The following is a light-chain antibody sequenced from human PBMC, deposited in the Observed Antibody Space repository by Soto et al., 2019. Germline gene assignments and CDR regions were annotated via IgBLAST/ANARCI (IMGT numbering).Light chain of an antibody. CDR2: RNN. V-gene: IGLV1-47*01. Sequence: QSVLTQPPSASRSPGQRVTISCSGSTSNIGSNYVYWYQHLPGTAPRLLIYRNNQRPSGVPDRFSVSKSGTSASLAIGGLRSEDEADYYCSTWDESLSGYVFGTGTKLTVL. J-gene: IGLJ1*01. CDR3: STWDESLSGYV. CDR1: TSNIGSNY.